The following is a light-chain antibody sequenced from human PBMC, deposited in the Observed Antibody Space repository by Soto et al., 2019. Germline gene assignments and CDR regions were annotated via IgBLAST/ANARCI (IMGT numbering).Light chain of an antibody. CDR3: SSYVGTNTYV. J-gene: IGLJ1*01. CDR1: SSDVGGYNY. CDR2: EVS. V-gene: IGLV2-8*01. Sequence: QSVLTQPPSASGSPGQSVTISCTGTSSDVGGYNYVSWYQQHPGKAPKLLIYEVSRRPSGVPDRFSGSKSGNMASLTVSGLQAEDEADYYCSSYVGTNTYVFGTGTKLTVL.